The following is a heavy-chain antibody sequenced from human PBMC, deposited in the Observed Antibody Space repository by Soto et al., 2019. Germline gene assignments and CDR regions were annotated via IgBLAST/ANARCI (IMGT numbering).Heavy chain of an antibody. V-gene: IGHV1-69*13. Sequence: SVKVFCKASGGTFGSYAISWVRQAPGQGLEWMGGIIPIFGTANYAQKFQGRVTITADESTSTAYMELSSLRSEDTAVYYCASIAAAGYYYGMDVWGQGTTVTVSS. CDR3: ASIAAAGYYYGMDV. D-gene: IGHD6-13*01. CDR1: GGTFGSYA. CDR2: IIPIFGTA. J-gene: IGHJ6*02.